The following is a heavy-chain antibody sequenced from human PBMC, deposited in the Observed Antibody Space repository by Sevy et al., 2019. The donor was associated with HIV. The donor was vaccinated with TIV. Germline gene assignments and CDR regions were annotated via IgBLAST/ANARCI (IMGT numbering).Heavy chain of an antibody. CDR2: INSGGGST. CDR1: GFTFTEFV. J-gene: IGHJ4*02. D-gene: IGHD3-22*01. V-gene: IGHV3-23*01. Sequence: GGSLRLSCAASGFTFTEFVMSWVRQSPGKGLEWLSTINSGGGSTYYADSVKGRFTISRDNSQNTLDLQMNSLRAEDTAVYYCAKDVVGGYYDSSGYSDHWGQGTLVTVSS. CDR3: AKDVVGGYYDSSGYSDH.